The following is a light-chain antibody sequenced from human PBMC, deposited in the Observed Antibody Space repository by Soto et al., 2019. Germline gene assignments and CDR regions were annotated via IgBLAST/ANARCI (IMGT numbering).Light chain of an antibody. CDR3: HQYHSWPA. CDR2: GAA. V-gene: IGKV3-15*01. Sequence: EIVMAQSPAPLSVSLGERVTLSCRASQSVFSSLAWYQQKPGQAPRLLIYGAATRPIGIPARFSGSGSGTEFTLTISSLQSEDFAVYYCHQYHSWPAFGRGTRVEIK. J-gene: IGKJ4*02. CDR1: QSVFSS.